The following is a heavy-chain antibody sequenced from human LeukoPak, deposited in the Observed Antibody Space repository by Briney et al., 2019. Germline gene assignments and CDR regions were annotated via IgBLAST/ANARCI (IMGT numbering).Heavy chain of an antibody. CDR1: GYTFISYG. J-gene: IGHJ4*02. CDR2: ISAYNGNT. CDR3: ARDPSTILLTYSDY. V-gene: IGHV1-18*01. Sequence: ASVKVSCKASGYTFISYGISWVRQAPGQGPEWMGWISAYNGNTNYAQKLQGIVTLTTDTSTSTAYMELRSLRSDDTAVYYCARDPSTILLTYSDYWGQGTLVTVSS. D-gene: IGHD1-26*01.